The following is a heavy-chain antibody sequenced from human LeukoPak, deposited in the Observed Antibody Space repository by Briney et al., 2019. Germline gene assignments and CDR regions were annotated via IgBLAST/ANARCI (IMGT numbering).Heavy chain of an antibody. CDR2: IWYDGSNK. V-gene: IGHV3-33*01. Sequence: PGGSVTLSCAASVFIFSSDGIYWVRQAPCKGREWVAAIWYDGSNKYYADSMKGRFTISRDNSKNTLYLQMNSLRAEDTAVYYCAREPGIAVAGPGYWGQGTLVTVSS. CDR1: VFIFSSDG. CDR3: AREPGIAVAGPGY. J-gene: IGHJ4*02. D-gene: IGHD6-19*01.